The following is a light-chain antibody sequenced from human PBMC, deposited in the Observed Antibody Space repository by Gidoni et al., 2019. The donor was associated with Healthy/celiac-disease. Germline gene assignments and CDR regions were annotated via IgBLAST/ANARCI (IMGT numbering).Light chain of an antibody. Sequence: DIQMTQSPSSLSASVGDRVTITCQASQVISNYLNWYQQKPGKAPKLLIYDASNLETGVPSRFSGSGSGTDFTFTISSLQPEDIATYYCQQYDNLPPLTFXGXTKVEIK. V-gene: IGKV1-33*01. CDR2: DAS. J-gene: IGKJ4*01. CDR1: QVISNY. CDR3: QQYDNLPPLT.